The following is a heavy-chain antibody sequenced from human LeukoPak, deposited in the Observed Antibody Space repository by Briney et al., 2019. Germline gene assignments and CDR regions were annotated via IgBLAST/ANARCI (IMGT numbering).Heavy chain of an antibody. J-gene: IGHJ4*02. D-gene: IGHD3-10*01. Sequence: ASVKVSCKASEYTFTGYYMHWVRQATGQGLEWMGWMNPNSGNTGYAQKFQGRVTITRNTSISTAYMELSSLRSEDTAVYYCARGQRGSGSPYYFDYWGQGTLVTVSS. CDR2: MNPNSGNT. V-gene: IGHV1-8*03. CDR1: EYTFTGYY. CDR3: ARGQRGSGSPYYFDY.